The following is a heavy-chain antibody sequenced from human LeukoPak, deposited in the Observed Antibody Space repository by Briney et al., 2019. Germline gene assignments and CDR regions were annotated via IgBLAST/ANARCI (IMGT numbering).Heavy chain of an antibody. J-gene: IGHJ4*02. D-gene: IGHD4-17*01. Sequence: GGSLRLSCAASGFTVSSNYMSWVRQAPGKGLEWVSVIYSGGSTYYADSVKGRFTISRDNSKNTLYLQMSSLRAEDTAVYYCARDWGYGDYAFDYWGQGTLVTVSS. CDR3: ARDWGYGDYAFDY. CDR1: GFTVSSNY. V-gene: IGHV3-66*01. CDR2: IYSGGST.